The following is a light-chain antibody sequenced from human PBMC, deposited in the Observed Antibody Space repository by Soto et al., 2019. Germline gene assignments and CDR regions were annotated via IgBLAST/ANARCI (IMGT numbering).Light chain of an antibody. CDR1: QGISSY. J-gene: IGKJ1*01. V-gene: IGKV1-8*01. CDR2: AAS. CDR3: QQDNNWPPWT. Sequence: AIRMTQSPSSFSASTGDRVTITCRASQGISSYLAWYQQKPGKAPKLLIYAASTLQSGVPSRFSGSGSGTESTLTISCLQSEDFATYDCQQDNNWPPWTFGQGTKVEIK.